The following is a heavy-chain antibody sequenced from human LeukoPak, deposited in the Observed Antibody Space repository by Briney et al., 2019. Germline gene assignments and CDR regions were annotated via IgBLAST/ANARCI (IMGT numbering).Heavy chain of an antibody. CDR2: IIPIFGTA. V-gene: IGHV1-69*05. Sequence: GASVKVSCKASGGTFSIYAVSWVRQAPGQGLEWMGGIIPIFGTANYAQKLQGRVTMTTDTSTSTAYMELRSLRSDDTAVYYCARSTYYDSSGYNDYWGQGTLVTVSS. J-gene: IGHJ4*02. CDR3: ARSTYYDSSGYNDY. D-gene: IGHD3-22*01. CDR1: GGTFSIYA.